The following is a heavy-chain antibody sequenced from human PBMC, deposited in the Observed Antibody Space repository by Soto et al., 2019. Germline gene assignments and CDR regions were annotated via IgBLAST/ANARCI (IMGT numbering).Heavy chain of an antibody. D-gene: IGHD2-2*01. CDR2: IMPIFATP. Sequence: QVQLEQTGAEVQKPGSSVKLSCKSSGGTFSSYRISWVRQAPGQGLEWMGGIMPIFATPKYAQKLQGRVTISADESTSTAYLEVRSLTSADTAVYYCAREVSSSRLVSWGQGTLVTVSS. CDR1: GGTFSSYR. CDR3: AREVSSSRLVS. V-gene: IGHV1-69*01. J-gene: IGHJ4*02.